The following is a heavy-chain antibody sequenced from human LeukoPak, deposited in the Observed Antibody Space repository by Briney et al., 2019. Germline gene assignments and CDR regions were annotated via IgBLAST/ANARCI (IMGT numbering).Heavy chain of an antibody. J-gene: IGHJ4*02. CDR2: IYYSGST. V-gene: IGHV4-59*08. CDR1: GGFLSRYF. Sequence: SETLSLTLLGSGGFLSRYFWHWIRQPPGKGLEWVGYIYYSGSTNYNPSHKSRVTISVDTSKNQFSLKLSSVTAADTAVYYCARLTRYYDILTGHEDYWGQGTLVTVSS. D-gene: IGHD3-9*01. CDR3: ARLTRYYDILTGHEDY.